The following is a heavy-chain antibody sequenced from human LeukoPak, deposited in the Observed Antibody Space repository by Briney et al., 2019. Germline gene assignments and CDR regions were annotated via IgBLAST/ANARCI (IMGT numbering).Heavy chain of an antibody. D-gene: IGHD6-13*01. CDR3: ARTITPGIAAAGTDYMDV. Sequence: GGSLRLSCAASGFTFSSYSMNWVRQAPGKGLEWVSSISSCSSYIYYADSVKGRFTISRDNAKNSLYLQMNSLRAEDTAVYYCARTITPGIAAAGTDYMDVWGKGTTVTVSS. CDR1: GFTFSSYS. J-gene: IGHJ6*03. V-gene: IGHV3-21*01. CDR2: ISSCSSYI.